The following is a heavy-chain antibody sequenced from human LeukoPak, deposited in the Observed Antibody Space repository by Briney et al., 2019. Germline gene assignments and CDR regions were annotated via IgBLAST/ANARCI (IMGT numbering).Heavy chain of an antibody. Sequence: GGSLRLSCAASGFTFSSYAMSWVRQAPGKGLEWVGLIKNKLDGGTTDEAAPVKGRFTISRDDSKNTLYLHMNSLKTEDTAVYYCTTYNDRDAFNIWGQGTMVIVSP. CDR2: IKNKLDGGTT. D-gene: IGHD1-14*01. CDR3: TTYNDRDAFNI. V-gene: IGHV3-15*01. CDR1: GFTFSSYA. J-gene: IGHJ3*02.